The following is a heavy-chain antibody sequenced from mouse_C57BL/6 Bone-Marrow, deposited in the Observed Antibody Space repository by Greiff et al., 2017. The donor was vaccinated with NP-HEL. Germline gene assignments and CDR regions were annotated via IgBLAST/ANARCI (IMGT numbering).Heavy chain of an antibody. D-gene: IGHD1-1*01. J-gene: IGHJ2*01. CDR3: ARDTTVVFDY. CDR2: INPNNGGT. Sequence: VQLHQSGPELVKPGASVKISCKASGYTFTDYYMNWVKQSHGKSLEWIGDINPNNGGTSYNQKFKGKATLTVDKSSSTAYMELRSLTSEDSAVYYCARDTTVVFDYWGQGTTLTVSS. V-gene: IGHV1-26*01. CDR1: GYTFTDYY.